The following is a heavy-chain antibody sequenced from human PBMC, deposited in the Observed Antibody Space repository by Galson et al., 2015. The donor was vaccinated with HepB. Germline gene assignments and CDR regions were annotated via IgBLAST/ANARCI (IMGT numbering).Heavy chain of an antibody. CDR3: AHMSQHQIPAYIDY. J-gene: IGHJ4*02. Sequence: PALVKPTQTLTLTCTFSGFSLSTSGVGVGWIRQPPGKALEWLALIYWDDDKRYSPSLKSRLTITKDTSKNQVVLTMTNMDPVDTATYYCAHMSQHQIPAYIDYWGQGTLVTVSS. CDR1: GFSLSTSGVG. CDR2: IYWDDDK. D-gene: IGHD2-2*01. V-gene: IGHV2-5*02.